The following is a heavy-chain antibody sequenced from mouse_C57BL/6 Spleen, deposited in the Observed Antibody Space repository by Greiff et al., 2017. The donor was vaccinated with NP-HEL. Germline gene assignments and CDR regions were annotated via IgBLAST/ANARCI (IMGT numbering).Heavy chain of an antibody. J-gene: IGHJ4*01. CDR1: GFTFSDFY. Sequence: EVKLVESGGGLVQSGRSLRLSCATSGFTFSDFYMEWVRQAPGKGLEWIAASRNKANDYTTEYSASVKGRFIVSRDTSQSILYLQMNALRAEDTAIYYCARDAPDGYYGGMDYWGQGTSVTVSS. CDR2: SRNKANDYTT. CDR3: ARDAPDGYYGGMDY. V-gene: IGHV7-1*01. D-gene: IGHD2-3*01.